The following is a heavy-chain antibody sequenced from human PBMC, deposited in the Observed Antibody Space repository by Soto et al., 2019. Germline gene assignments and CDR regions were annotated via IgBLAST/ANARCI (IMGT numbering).Heavy chain of an antibody. Sequence: SETLSLTCAVSGGSISSSNWWSWVRQPPGKGLEWIGEIYHSGSTNYNPSLKSRVTISVDKSKNQFSLKLSSVTAADTAVYYCASEGVGYCSGGSCYHDYWGQGTLVTVSS. CDR2: IYHSGST. CDR1: GGSISSSNW. J-gene: IGHJ4*02. CDR3: ASEGVGYCSGGSCYHDY. D-gene: IGHD2-15*01. V-gene: IGHV4-4*02.